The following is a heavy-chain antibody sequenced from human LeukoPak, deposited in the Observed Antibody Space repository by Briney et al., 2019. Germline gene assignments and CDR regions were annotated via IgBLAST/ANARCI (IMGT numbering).Heavy chain of an antibody. CDR2: IYYSGST. CDR3: ARGNLKTGYYFDY. CDR1: GGSISSYY. V-gene: IGHV4-59*01. D-gene: IGHD3-9*01. Sequence: SETLSLTCTVSGGSISSYYWSWIRQPPGKGLEWIGYIYYSGSTNYNPSLKSRVTISVDTSKSQFSLKLSSVTAADTAVYYCARGNLKTGYYFDYWGQGTLVTVSS. J-gene: IGHJ4*02.